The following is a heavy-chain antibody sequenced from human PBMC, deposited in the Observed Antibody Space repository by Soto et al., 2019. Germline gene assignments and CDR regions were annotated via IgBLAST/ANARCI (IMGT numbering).Heavy chain of an antibody. J-gene: IGHJ5*02. V-gene: IGHV2-5*01. Sequence: QITLKESGPTLLKPTQALTLTCRFSGFSLTNTGVGVGWIRHSPGKALERLALVSWWDDVRYKPALKSRLTITKDTSKDQAVLPLTNVAPMDTATYSCAHTGPRYCEHSGFGPWGQATLVTVSP. CDR3: AHTGPRYCEHSGFGP. CDR2: VSWWDDV. CDR1: GFSLTNTGVG. D-gene: IGHD2-21*01.